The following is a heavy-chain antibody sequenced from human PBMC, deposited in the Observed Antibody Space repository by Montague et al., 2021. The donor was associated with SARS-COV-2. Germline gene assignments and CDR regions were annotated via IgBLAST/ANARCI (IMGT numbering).Heavy chain of an antibody. V-gene: IGHV3-48*03. D-gene: IGHD2-8*02. CDR1: GFPFSNYE. CDR3: AREGFTGKYVEY. Sequence: FRSLSCAGSGFPFSNYEMNWVRQAPGKGLEWISDISSSGSTTYYIDSVKGRFAISRDNAKNSLYLQMNSLRAEDTAVYYCAREGFTGKYVEYWGQGTLVTVSS. CDR2: ISSSGSTT. J-gene: IGHJ4*02.